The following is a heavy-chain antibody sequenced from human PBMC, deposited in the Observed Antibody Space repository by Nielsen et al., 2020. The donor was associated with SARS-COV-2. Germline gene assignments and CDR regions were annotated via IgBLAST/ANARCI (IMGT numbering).Heavy chain of an antibody. J-gene: IGHJ4*02. CDR2: INSDGGST. D-gene: IGHD3-10*01. CDR3: ARDDPTYGSGSYGY. Sequence: WIRQPPGKGLVWVSRINSDGGSTSYADSVKGRFTISRDNAKNTLYLQMNSLRAEDTAVYYCARDDPTYGSGSYGYWGQGTLVTVSS. V-gene: IGHV3-74*01.